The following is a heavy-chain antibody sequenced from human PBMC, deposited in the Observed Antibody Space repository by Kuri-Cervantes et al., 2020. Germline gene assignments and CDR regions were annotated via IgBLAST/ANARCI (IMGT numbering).Heavy chain of an antibody. CDR1: GYTFTSYG. CDR2: MNPNSGNT. CDR3: ARRGKLRADWFDP. D-gene: IGHD3-10*01. V-gene: IGHV1-8*01. Sequence: ASVKVSCKASGYTFTSYGINWVRQATGQGLEWMGWMNPNSGNTGYAQKFQGRVTMTRNTSISTAYMELSSLRSEDTAVYYCARRGKLRADWFDPWGQGTLVTVSS. J-gene: IGHJ5*02.